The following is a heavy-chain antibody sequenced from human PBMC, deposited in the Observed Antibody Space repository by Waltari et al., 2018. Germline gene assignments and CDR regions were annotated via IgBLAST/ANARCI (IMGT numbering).Heavy chain of an antibody. CDR2: IGSSGAAT. D-gene: IGHD2-21*01. J-gene: IGHJ4*02. CDR3: AKRGAPGELWFFDY. CDR1: GFTFRDYA. V-gene: IGHV3-23*01. Sequence: EVQLLESGGGLVQPGGSLRLSCAVSGFTFRDYAMTWVRQAPGKGLGWVAIIGSSGAATYYADSVKGRFSISRDNSRNTLYLQMNSLRAEDTAMYYCAKRGAPGELWFFDYWGQGNLVTVSS.